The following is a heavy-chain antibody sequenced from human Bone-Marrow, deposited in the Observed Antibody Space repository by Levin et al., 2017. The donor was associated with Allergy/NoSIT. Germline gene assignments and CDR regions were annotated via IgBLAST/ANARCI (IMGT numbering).Heavy chain of an antibody. Sequence: GASVKVSCKTSGYSRTPYAMNWVRQAPGQGLEWMGWITTNTGNPTYGQGFTGRFVVSFDTSVSTAFLQISSLKAEDTAVYCCASSSSSHNTFYMDVWGKGTTVTVS. J-gene: IGHJ6*03. CDR3: ASSSSSHNTFYMDV. CDR1: GYSRTPYA. V-gene: IGHV7-4-1*02. CDR2: ITTNTGNP. D-gene: IGHD6-6*01.